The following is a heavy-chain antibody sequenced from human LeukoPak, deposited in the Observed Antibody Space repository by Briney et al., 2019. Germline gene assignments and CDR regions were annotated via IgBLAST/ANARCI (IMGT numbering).Heavy chain of an antibody. CDR2: FDPEDGET. J-gene: IGHJ4*02. CDR3: ARVKQLGELWY. V-gene: IGHV1-24*01. Sequence: AAVKVSCKSSGYTFNGYYMHWVRQAPGQGLEWMGGFDPEDGETIYAQKFQGRVTMTEDTSTDTAYMELRSLRSDDTAVYYCARVKQLGELWYWGQGTLVTVSS. D-gene: IGHD6-13*01. CDR1: GYTFNGYY.